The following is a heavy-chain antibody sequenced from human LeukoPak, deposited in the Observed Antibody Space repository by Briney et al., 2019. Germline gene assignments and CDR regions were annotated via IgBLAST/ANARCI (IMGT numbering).Heavy chain of an antibody. CDR3: AREDCTSGSCTNFDY. D-gene: IGHD2-15*01. CDR2: INDSEST. J-gene: IGHJ4*02. CDR1: GGSFSGYY. V-gene: IGHV4-34*04. Sequence: SETLSLTCAVYGGSFSGYYWSWIRQTPGKGLEWIGEINDSESTNHNPSLKSRATMSVDTSKSQFSLKLSSVTAADTALYYCAREDCTSGSCTNFDYWGQGTLVTVSS.